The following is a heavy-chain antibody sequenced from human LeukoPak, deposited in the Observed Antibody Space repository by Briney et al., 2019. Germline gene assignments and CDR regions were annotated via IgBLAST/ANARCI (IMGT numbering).Heavy chain of an antibody. Sequence: SETLSLTCTVSGGSISSYYWSWIRQPPGKGLEWVGYVYYSGTTNYNPSLKTRATISVDTSKNQFSLKLSSVPAADPAVYYCAIQVEMATRVRDNWFDPWGQGTLVTVSS. J-gene: IGHJ5*02. V-gene: IGHV4-59*08. CDR1: GGSISSYY. D-gene: IGHD5-24*01. CDR2: VYYSGTT. CDR3: AIQVEMATRVRDNWFDP.